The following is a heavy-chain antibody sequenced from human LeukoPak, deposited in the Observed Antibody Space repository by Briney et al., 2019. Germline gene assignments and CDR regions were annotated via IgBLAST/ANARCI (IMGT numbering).Heavy chain of an antibody. CDR2: INHSGST. D-gene: IGHD4-17*01. CDR3: ARSGDYGDYFLDY. CDR1: GGSFSGYY. J-gene: IGHJ4*02. Sequence: SETLSLTCAVYGGSFSGYYWSWIRQPPGKGLEWIGEINHSGSTNYNPSLKSRVTMSVDTSKNQFSLKLSSVTAADTAVYYCARSGDYGDYFLDYWGQGTLVTVSS. V-gene: IGHV4-34*01.